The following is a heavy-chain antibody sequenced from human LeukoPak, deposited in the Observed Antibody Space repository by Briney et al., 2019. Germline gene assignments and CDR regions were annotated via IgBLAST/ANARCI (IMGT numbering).Heavy chain of an antibody. D-gene: IGHD3-9*01. CDR1: GFTFSDYY. V-gene: IGHV3-23*01. Sequence: AGGSLRLSCTASGFTFSDYYMSWVRQAPGKGLEWVSGIGASGGSTYYADSVKGRFTISRDNSKNTLYLQMNSLRTEDTAVYYCAKAEGYDILTGLDYWGQGTLVTVSS. J-gene: IGHJ4*02. CDR2: IGASGGST. CDR3: AKAEGYDILTGLDY.